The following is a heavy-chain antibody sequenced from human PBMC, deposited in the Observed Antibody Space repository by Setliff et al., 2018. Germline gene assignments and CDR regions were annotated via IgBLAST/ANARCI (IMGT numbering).Heavy chain of an antibody. CDR2: IYHSGGT. CDR3: ARVSGFLYVDV. D-gene: IGHD3-3*01. V-gene: IGHV4-34*01. Sequence: SETLSLTCAAYGGTFSDYYWTWIRQPPGKGLEWIGYIYHSGGTSYNPSLKSRVTMSVDTTKNQFSLKLTSVTAADTAVYYCARVSGFLYVDVWGKGTTVTVSS. J-gene: IGHJ6*03. CDR1: GGTFSDYY.